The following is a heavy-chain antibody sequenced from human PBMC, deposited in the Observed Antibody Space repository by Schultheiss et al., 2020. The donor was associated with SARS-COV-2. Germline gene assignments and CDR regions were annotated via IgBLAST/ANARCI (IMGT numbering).Heavy chain of an antibody. J-gene: IGHJ4*02. CDR1: GFTFSSYG. V-gene: IGHV3-30*02. CDR3: AKDRHYYYDSSGHDY. D-gene: IGHD3-22*01. CDR2: IRYDGSNK. Sequence: GGSLRLSCAVSGFTFSSYGMHWVRQAPGKGLEWVAFIRYDGSNKYYADSVKGRFTISRDNSKNTLYLQMNSLRAEDTAVYYCAKDRHYYYDSSGHDYWGQGTLVTVSS.